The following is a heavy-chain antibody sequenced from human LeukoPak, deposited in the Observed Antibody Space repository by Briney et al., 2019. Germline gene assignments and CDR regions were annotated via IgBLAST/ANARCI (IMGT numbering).Heavy chain of an antibody. J-gene: IGHJ4*02. CDR1: GFSFSNYA. CDR2: ISGSGGST. D-gene: IGHD5-12*01. V-gene: IGHV3-23*01. Sequence: GSLRLSCEASGFSFSNYAMSWVRQAPGKGLEWVSYISGSGVTTYYAISGSGGSTYYADSVKGRFTISRDNSKNTLYLQMNSLRAEDTAVYYCAREPRGYSGYDFVYWGQGTLVTVSS. CDR3: AREPRGYSGYDFVY.